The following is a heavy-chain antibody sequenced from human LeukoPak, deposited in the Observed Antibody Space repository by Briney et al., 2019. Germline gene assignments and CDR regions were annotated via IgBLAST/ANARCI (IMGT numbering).Heavy chain of an antibody. J-gene: IGHJ4*02. D-gene: IGHD3-22*01. CDR3: AREDPTYYYDSSGRNNLADY. CDR2: ISGSGGST. V-gene: IGHV3-23*01. CDR1: GFTFSSYA. Sequence: GGSLRLSCAASGFTFSSYAMSWVRQAPGKGLEWVSAISGSGGSTYYADSVKGRFTISRDNSKNTLYLQMNSLRAEDTAVYYCAREDPTYYYDSSGRNNLADYWGQGTPVTVSS.